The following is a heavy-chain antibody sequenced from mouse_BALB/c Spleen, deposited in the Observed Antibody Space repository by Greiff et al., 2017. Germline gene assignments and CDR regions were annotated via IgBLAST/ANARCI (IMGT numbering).Heavy chain of an antibody. Sequence: QVQLQQPGAELVKPGASVKLSCKASGYTFTSYWMHWVKQRPGQGLEWIGEINPSNGRTNYNEKFKSKATLTVDKSSSTAYMQLSSLTSEDSAVYYCARKGYYGGGFDYWGQGTTLTVSS. J-gene: IGHJ2*01. V-gene: IGHV1S81*02. CDR3: ARKGYYGGGFDY. CDR2: INPSNGRT. D-gene: IGHD1-1*01. CDR1: GYTFTSYW.